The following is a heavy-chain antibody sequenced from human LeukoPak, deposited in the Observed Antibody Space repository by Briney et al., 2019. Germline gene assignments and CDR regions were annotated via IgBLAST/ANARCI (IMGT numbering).Heavy chain of an antibody. Sequence: GGSLRLSCAASGFTFSSYWMHWVRQTPGRGLVWVSCISTDGSSTSYADSVKGRFTISRDNAKNTLYLQMNSLRAEDTAVYYCAGTIAARGSDYWGQGTLVTVSS. CDR1: GFTFSSYW. CDR3: AGTIAARGSDY. CDR2: ISTDGSST. V-gene: IGHV3-74*01. D-gene: IGHD6-6*01. J-gene: IGHJ4*02.